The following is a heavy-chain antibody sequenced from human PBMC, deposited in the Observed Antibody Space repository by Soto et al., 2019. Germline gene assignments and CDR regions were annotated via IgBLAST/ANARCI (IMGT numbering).Heavy chain of an antibody. D-gene: IGHD3-10*01. CDR2: IWHDGMNK. J-gene: IGHJ4*02. CDR1: GFTFSSYG. Sequence: QVQLVESGGGVVQPERSLTLSCAASGFTFSSYGMHWVRQAPGKGLEWVAVIWHDGMNKYYADSVRGRFTISRDNSKNSLYLQMTGLIAEDTAVYYCARDRGSDDPIDYWGQGTLVTVSS. V-gene: IGHV3-33*01. CDR3: ARDRGSDDPIDY.